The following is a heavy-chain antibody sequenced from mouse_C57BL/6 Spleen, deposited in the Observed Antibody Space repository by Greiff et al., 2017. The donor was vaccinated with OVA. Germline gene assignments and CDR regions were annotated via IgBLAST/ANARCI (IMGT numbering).Heavy chain of an antibody. Sequence: EVQLVESGGGLVQPGGSLSLSCAASGFTFTDYYMSWVRQPPGKALEWLGFIRNKANGYTTEYSASVKGRFTISRDNSQSILYLQMNALRAEDSATYYCARSFYDYDVWFAYWGQGTLVTVSA. CDR1: GFTFTDYY. J-gene: IGHJ3*01. CDR2: IRNKANGYTT. V-gene: IGHV7-3*01. D-gene: IGHD2-4*01. CDR3: ARSFYDYDVWFAY.